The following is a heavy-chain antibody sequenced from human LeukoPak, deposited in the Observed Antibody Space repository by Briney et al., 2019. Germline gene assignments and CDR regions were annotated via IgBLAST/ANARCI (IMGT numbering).Heavy chain of an antibody. V-gene: IGHV4-39*07. CDR3: ARDASGYHGFDY. Sequence: SETLSLTCTVSGGSISSYYWGWIRQPPGKGLEWIGSIYYSGSTYYNPSLKSRVTISVDTSKNQFSLKLSSVTAADTAVYYCARDASGYHGFDYWGQGTLVTVSS. J-gene: IGHJ4*02. CDR1: GGSISSYY. CDR2: IYYSGST. D-gene: IGHD3-22*01.